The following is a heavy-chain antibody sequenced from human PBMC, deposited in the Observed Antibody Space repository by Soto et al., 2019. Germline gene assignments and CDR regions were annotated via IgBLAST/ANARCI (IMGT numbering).Heavy chain of an antibody. CDR3: ARRYYYDSSGYYLGD. Sequence: QVQLRESGPRLVKPSGTLSLTCAVSGSSITSSNWWTWVRQPPGKGLEWIGESYHSGSSNYNPSLKSRVTISVDKSKIQFLLKLTSVTAADTAVYYCARRYYYDSSGYYLGDWGQGTLVTVSS. J-gene: IGHJ4*02. CDR2: SYHSGSS. D-gene: IGHD3-22*01. V-gene: IGHV4-4*02. CDR1: GSSITSSNW.